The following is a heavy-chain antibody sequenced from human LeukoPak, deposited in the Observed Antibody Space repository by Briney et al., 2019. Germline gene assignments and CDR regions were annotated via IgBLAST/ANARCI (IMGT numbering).Heavy chain of an antibody. CDR2: ISDDGSRQ. D-gene: IGHD3-10*01. V-gene: IGHV3-30-3*01. Sequence: PGGSLRLSCAATGFTFSNYAIHWGRQAPGKGLEWVAFISDDGSRQHYADSVKGRFTISRDNSKNTLNLQMNSLRAEDTAVYCCVKDRTGTYTLDYWGQGTLVTVSS. J-gene: IGHJ4*02. CDR1: GFTFSNYA. CDR3: VKDRTGTYTLDY.